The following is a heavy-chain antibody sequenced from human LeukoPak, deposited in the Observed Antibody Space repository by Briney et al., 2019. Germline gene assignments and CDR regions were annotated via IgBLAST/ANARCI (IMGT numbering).Heavy chain of an antibody. V-gene: IGHV4-34*01. CDR1: GGSFSGYY. CDR3: ARAPYCSSTSCAILLDAFDI. J-gene: IGHJ3*02. Sequence: SETLSLTCAVYGGSFSGYYWSWIRQPPGKGLEWIGEINHSGSTNYNPSLKSRVTISVDTSKNQFSLKLSSVTAADTAVYYRARAPYCSSTSCAILLDAFDIWGQGTMVTVSS. CDR2: INHSGST. D-gene: IGHD2-2*01.